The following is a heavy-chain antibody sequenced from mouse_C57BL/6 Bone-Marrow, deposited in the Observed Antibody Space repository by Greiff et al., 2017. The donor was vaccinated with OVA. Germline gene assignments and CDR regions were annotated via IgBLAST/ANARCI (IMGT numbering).Heavy chain of an antibody. CDR1: GFTFSSYT. Sequence: EVKVVESGGGLVKPGGSLKLSCAASGFTFSSYTMSWVRQTPEKRLEWVATLSGGGGNTYYPDSVKGRFTISRDNAKNTLYLQMSSLRSEDTALYYCARQKGFDYWGQGTTLTVSS. CDR3: ARQKGFDY. J-gene: IGHJ2*01. V-gene: IGHV5-9*01. CDR2: LSGGGGNT.